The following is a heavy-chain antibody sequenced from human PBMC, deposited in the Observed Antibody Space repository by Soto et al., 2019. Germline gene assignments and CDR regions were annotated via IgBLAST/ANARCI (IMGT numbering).Heavy chain of an antibody. Sequence: EVQLLESGGGLVQPGGSLRLSCAASGFTFSSYAMSWVRQTPGKGLEWVSTMSGSDGRTYYADSVKGRFTISRDNSKNTLYLQMNSLRAEDTAVYYCAKDQEYSRSPGPVRSWGQGTLVTVSS. D-gene: IGHD6-6*01. J-gene: IGHJ4*02. CDR2: MSGSDGRT. CDR1: GFTFSSYA. CDR3: AKDQEYSRSPGPVRS. V-gene: IGHV3-23*01.